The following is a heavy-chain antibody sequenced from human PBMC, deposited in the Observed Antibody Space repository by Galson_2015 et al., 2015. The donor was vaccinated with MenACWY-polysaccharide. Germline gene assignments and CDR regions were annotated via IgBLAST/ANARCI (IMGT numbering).Heavy chain of an antibody. Sequence: SLRLSCAASGFTFSRYWMSWVRQAPGQGLEWVANIKQDGSEKYYEDSVKGRFTISRDNAKNSLYLQMNSLRAEYTAVYYCARGRDDYSRIFDFWGQGTLVTVSS. J-gene: IGHJ4*02. D-gene: IGHD4-11*01. CDR2: IKQDGSEK. CDR3: ARGRDDYSRIFDF. CDR1: GFTFSRYW. V-gene: IGHV3-7*05.